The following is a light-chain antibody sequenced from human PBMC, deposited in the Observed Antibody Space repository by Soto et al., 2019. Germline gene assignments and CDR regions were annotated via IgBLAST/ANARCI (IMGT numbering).Light chain of an antibody. CDR2: AAS. V-gene: IGKV1-27*01. CDR1: QGISNY. J-gene: IGKJ3*01. CDR3: QKYNSAPFT. Sequence: QMTLCPTSASSSVGASVTNTFRASQGISNYLAGYQQKPGKVPKLLIYAASTLQSGVPSRFSGSGSGTDFTLTISSLQPEDVATYYCQKYNSAPFTFGPGTKVDIK.